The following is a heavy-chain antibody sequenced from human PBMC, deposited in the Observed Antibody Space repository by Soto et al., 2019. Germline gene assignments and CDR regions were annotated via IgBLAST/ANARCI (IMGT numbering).Heavy chain of an antibody. J-gene: IGHJ4*02. CDR1: GYTFTSYY. D-gene: IGHD6-19*01. CDR2: INPSGGST. V-gene: IGHV1-46*01. Sequence: QVQLVQSGAEVKKPGASVKVSCKASGYTFTSYYMHWVRQAPGQGLEWMGIINPSGGSTSYAQKFQGRVTMTRATSTSTVYMELSSLRSEDTAVYYCARDGRSSYSIGWYYFDYWGQGTLVTVSS. CDR3: ARDGRSSYSIGWYYFDY.